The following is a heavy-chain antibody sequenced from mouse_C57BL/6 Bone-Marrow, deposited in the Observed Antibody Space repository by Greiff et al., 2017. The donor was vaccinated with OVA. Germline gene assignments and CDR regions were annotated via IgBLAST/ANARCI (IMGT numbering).Heavy chain of an antibody. J-gene: IGHJ2*01. V-gene: IGHV1-76*01. CDR3: ARGGSPDY. CDR2: IYPGSGNT. Sequence: VQLQQSGAELVRPGASVKLSCKASGYTFTDYYINWVKQRPGQGLEWIARIYPGSGNTYCNEKFKGKATLTAEKSSSTAYMQLSSLTSEDSAVYFCARGGSPDYWGQGTTLTVSS. CDR1: GYTFTDYY.